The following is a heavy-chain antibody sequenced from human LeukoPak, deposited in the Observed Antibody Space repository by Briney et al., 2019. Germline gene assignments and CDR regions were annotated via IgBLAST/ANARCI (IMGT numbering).Heavy chain of an antibody. CDR1: GFTLSRYW. Sequence: PGGSLGLSCAASGFTLSRYWMSWVRQAPGKGLEWVANMKQDGSEKNYVDSVKGRFTISRDNAENSLHLQMNSLRAEDTAVYYCARDFNYYDSSVNYFDYWGQGTLVTVSS. D-gene: IGHD3-22*01. CDR3: ARDFNYYDSSVNYFDY. V-gene: IGHV3-7*01. CDR2: MKQDGSEK. J-gene: IGHJ4*02.